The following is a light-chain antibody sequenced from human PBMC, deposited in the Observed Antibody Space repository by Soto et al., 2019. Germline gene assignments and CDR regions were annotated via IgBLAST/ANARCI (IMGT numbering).Light chain of an antibody. CDR1: SSDIGAYDY. CDR2: EVF. CDR3: CSYTTTSTFA. Sequence: QSALTQPASVSGSPGQSITISCTGTSSDIGAYDYVSWYQQHPGKAPKLMIYEVFRRPSGISDRFSGSKSGNTASLTISGLQAEDEADYYCCSYTTTSTFAFGGGTKVTVL. V-gene: IGLV2-14*03. J-gene: IGLJ2*01.